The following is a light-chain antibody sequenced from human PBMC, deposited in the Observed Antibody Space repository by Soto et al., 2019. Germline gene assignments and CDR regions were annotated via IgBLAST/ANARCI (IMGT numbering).Light chain of an antibody. Sequence: EIVLTQSPGTLSLSPGERATLSCRASQSLSSSYLAWDQQKPGEAPRLLIYGASSRSTGIPDRFSGSGSGTDFTLTISRLEPEDFAVYYCQQYGSSPRTFGQGTKVEIK. J-gene: IGKJ1*01. CDR2: GAS. CDR3: QQYGSSPRT. V-gene: IGKV3-20*01. CDR1: QSLSSSY.